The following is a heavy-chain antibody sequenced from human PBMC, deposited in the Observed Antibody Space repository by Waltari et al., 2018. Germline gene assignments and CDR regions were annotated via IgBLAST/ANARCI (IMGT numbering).Heavy chain of an antibody. CDR1: GGSISSSSYY. CDR3: AGVMPNLFDP. J-gene: IGHJ5*02. V-gene: IGHV4-39*07. CDR2: IYYSGSP. D-gene: IGHD2-2*01. Sequence: QLQLQESGPGLVKPSETLSLTCTVSGGSISSSSYYWGWIRQPPGKGLEWIGSIYYSGSPYSKPSLKGRVTISVDPSQNPFSLKLSFVTAADPAVYYFAGVMPNLFDPWGQGTLVTVSS.